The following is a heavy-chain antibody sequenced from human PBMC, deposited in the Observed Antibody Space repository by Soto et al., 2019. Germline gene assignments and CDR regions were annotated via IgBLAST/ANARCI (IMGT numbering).Heavy chain of an antibody. CDR3: ARHISNFRYYYYDMDV. V-gene: IGHV5-51*01. CDR1: VYTVTDYW. CDR2: FYPRDSDT. D-gene: IGHD4-4*01. J-gene: IGHJ6*02. Sequence: PGESLNISGKGSVYTVTDYWIGWVLLLPGKVLDRMGIFYPRDSDTCNSPSFQRHLTNTLYTLTNTAYIQWHHLRPSDIAMYYCARHISNFRYYYYDMDVWGQGTTVTVSS.